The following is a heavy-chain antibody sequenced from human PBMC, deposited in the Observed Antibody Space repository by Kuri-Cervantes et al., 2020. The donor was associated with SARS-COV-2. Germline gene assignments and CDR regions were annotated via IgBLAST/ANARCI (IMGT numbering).Heavy chain of an antibody. CDR3: ARQGAYSSGYTDY. V-gene: IGHV5-10-1*01. CDR1: GYSFTSYW. CDR2: IDPSDSYT. J-gene: IGHJ4*02. D-gene: IGHD6-19*01. Sequence: KVSCKDSGYSFTSYWISWVRQMPGKGLEWMGRIDPSDSYTNYSPSFQGHVTISADKSISTAYLQWSSLKASDTAMYYCARQGAYSSGYTDYWGQGTLVTVSS.